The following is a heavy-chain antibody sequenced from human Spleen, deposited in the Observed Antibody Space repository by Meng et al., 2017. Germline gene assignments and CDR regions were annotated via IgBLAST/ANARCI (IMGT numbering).Heavy chain of an antibody. CDR1: GESFNDYA. CDR2: IYTSGNT. Sequence: SETLSLTCTVSGESFNDYAWNWLRQPAGKGLELIGRIYTSGNTNYNPSLKSRVTMSVDTSKKQFSLRLSSMTAADTAVYYCARGRGRANALFDYWGQGKLVTVSS. CDR3: ARGRGRANALFDY. V-gene: IGHV4-4*07. J-gene: IGHJ4*02.